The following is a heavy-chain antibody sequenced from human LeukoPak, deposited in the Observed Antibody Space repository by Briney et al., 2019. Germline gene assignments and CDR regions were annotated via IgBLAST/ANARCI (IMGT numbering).Heavy chain of an antibody. CDR3: AAARFSAWILY. V-gene: IGHV1-58*01. D-gene: IGHD2-2*03. J-gene: IGHJ4*02. Sequence: GASVKVSCKASGFTFTSSAVQWVQQARGQRLEWIGWIVVGSGNTNYAQKFQERVTITRDMSTSTAYMELSSLRSEDTAVYYCAAARFSAWILYWGQGTLVIVSS. CDR1: GFTFTSSA. CDR2: IVVGSGNT.